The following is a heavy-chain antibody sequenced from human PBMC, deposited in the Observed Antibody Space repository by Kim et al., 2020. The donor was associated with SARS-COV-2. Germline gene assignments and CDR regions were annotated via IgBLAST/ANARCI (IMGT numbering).Heavy chain of an antibody. CDR3: ASRYCGGDCFPGDYYYGM. CDR1: GGSISSYY. Sequence: SETLSLTCSVSGGSISSYYWNWIRQPAGKGLEWVGRIYISGITNYNPSLKSRVTMSLDTSKNQFSLKLSSVTAADTAVYYCASRYCGGDCFPGDYYYGM. CDR2: IYISGIT. D-gene: IGHD2-21*02. V-gene: IGHV4-4*07. J-gene: IGHJ6*01.